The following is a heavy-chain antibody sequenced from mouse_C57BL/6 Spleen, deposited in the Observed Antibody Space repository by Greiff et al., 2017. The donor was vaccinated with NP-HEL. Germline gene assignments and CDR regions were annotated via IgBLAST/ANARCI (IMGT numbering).Heavy chain of an antibody. CDR1: GYTFTSYW. Sequence: QVQLQQPGAELVKPGASVKLSCKASGYTFTSYWMHWVKQRPGRGLEWIGRIDPNSGGTKYNEKFKSKATLTVDKPSSTAYMQLSSLTSEDSAVYYCARGWDYADGGPYYAMDYWGQGTSVTVSS. J-gene: IGHJ4*01. CDR2: IDPNSGGT. CDR3: ARGWDYADGGPYYAMDY. D-gene: IGHD2-4*01. V-gene: IGHV1-72*01.